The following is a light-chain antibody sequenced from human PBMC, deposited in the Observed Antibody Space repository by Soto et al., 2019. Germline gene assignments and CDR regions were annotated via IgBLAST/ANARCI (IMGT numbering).Light chain of an antibody. CDR1: QSVSTN. Sequence: EIVMTQSPATLSVSPGERATLSCRASQSVSTNLAWYQQKPGQAPRLLIYDASTWATGIPARFSGSGSGTEFTLTISSLQSEDFALYYCQQYHDWPQTFGQGTKLEIE. CDR2: DAS. CDR3: QQYHDWPQT. V-gene: IGKV3-15*01. J-gene: IGKJ2*01.